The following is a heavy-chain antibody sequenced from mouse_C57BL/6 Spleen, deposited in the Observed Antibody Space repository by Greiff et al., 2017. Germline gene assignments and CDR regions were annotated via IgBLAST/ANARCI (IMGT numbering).Heavy chain of an antibody. CDR2: IYPGDGDN. V-gene: IGHV1-82*01. CDR3: ARDYDGNWFAY. J-gene: IGHJ3*01. CDR1: GYAFSSSW. Sequence: QVQLQQSGPELVKPGASVKISCKASGYAFSSSWMNWVKQRPGKGLEWIGRIYPGDGDNNYNGKFKGKATLTADKSSSTAYMQLSSLTAEDSAVYFCARDYDGNWFAYWGQGTLVTVSA. D-gene: IGHD2-4*01.